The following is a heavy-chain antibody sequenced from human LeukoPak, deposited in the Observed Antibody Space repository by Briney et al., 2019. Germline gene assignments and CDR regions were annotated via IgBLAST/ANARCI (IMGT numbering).Heavy chain of an antibody. CDR1: GGSISSTTYY. CDR3: ARGRKTMVRGVISSSSLYYYSYYMDV. Sequence: SETLSLTCIISGGSISSTTYYWGWIRQPPGKGLEWIGTIYYSGNTYYNPSLKSRVTISVDTSKNQLSLKLSSVTAADTAVYYCARGRKTMVRGVISSSSLYYYSYYMDVWGKGTTVTVSS. CDR2: IYYSGNT. J-gene: IGHJ6*03. V-gene: IGHV4-39*07. D-gene: IGHD3-10*01.